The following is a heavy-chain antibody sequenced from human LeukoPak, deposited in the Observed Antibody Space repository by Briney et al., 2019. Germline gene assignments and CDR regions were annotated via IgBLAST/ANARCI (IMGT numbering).Heavy chain of an antibody. V-gene: IGHV1-18*01. Sequence: ASVKVSCKASGYTFTSYGISWVRQAPGQGLEWMGWISAYNGNTNYAQKLQGRVTMTTDTSTSTAYMELRSLRSDDTAVYYCARDYTKGSGYPSPKSWGQGTLVTVSS. CDR2: ISAYNGNT. CDR1: GYTFTSYG. D-gene: IGHD3-22*01. CDR3: ARDYTKGSGYPSPKS. J-gene: IGHJ4*02.